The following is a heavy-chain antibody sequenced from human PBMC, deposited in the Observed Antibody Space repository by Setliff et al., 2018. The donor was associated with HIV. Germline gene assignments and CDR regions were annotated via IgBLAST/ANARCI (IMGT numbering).Heavy chain of an antibody. V-gene: IGHV4-34*01. Sequence: SETLSLTCAVYGGSFSGYSWSWIRQPPGKGLEWIGEINNGDRTAYNPSLKSRTTISLDTSMNQFSLKLTSVTAADTAVYYCAREVDVVTTSDAFDIWGRGTMVTVSS. D-gene: IGHD2-21*02. CDR2: INNGDRT. CDR3: AREVDVVTTSDAFDI. CDR1: GGSFSGYS. J-gene: IGHJ3*02.